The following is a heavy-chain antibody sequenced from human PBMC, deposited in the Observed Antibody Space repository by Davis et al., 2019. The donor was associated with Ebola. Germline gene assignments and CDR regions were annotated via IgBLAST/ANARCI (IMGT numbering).Heavy chain of an antibody. CDR1: GYTFISYY. V-gene: IGHV1-46*01. CDR3: ARARSGGNRGFYSRSFDI. J-gene: IGHJ3*02. Sequence: ASVKVSCKASGYTFISYYMHWVRQAPGQGLEWVGILNPSDGSTSYAQKFQGRVTMTTDTSTGTVYMDLSSLRSDDTAVYYCARARSGGNRGFYSRSFDIWGQGTLVTVSS. CDR2: LNPSDGST. D-gene: IGHD3-22*01.